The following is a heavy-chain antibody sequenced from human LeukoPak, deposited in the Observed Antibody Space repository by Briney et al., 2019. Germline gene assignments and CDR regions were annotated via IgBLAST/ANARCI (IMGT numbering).Heavy chain of an antibody. CDR1: GGTFSSYA. J-gene: IGHJ4*02. V-gene: IGHV1-2*02. CDR3: AREGDSYGDYVFDY. CDR2: INPNSGGT. D-gene: IGHD4-17*01. Sequence: ASVKVSCKASGGTFSSYAISWVRQAPGQGLEWMGGINPNSGGTNYAQKFQGRVTMTRDTSISTAYMELSRLRSDDTAVYYCAREGDSYGDYVFDYWGQGTLVTVSS.